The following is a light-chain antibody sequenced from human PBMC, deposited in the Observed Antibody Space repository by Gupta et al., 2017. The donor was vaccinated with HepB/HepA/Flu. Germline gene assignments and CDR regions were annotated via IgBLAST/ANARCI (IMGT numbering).Light chain of an antibody. J-gene: IGKJ4*01. CDR2: ATY. CDR1: QSSSSY. Sequence: DTQRTQTPSSLSASVGERVTITCRARQSSSSYIKWYQQKTGKAPKLLTDATYSLQSGVPSRSSGSGSGADCTPIISSLPTEVVATYCRQQCYLTPFTFGRGTKVEIK. V-gene: IGKV1-39*01. CDR3: QQCYLTPFT.